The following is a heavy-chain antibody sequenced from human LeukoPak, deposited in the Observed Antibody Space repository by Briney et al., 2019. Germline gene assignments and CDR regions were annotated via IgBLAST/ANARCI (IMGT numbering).Heavy chain of an antibody. V-gene: IGHV3-33*01. Sequence: PGRSLRLSCAASGFTFSSYGMHWVRQAPGKGLEWVAVIWYDGSNKYYADSVKGRFTISRDNSKNTLYLQMNSLRAEDTAVYYCASLDGDYGLDYWGQGTLVTVSS. D-gene: IGHD4-17*01. CDR2: IWYDGSNK. CDR1: GFTFSSYG. J-gene: IGHJ4*02. CDR3: ASLDGDYGLDY.